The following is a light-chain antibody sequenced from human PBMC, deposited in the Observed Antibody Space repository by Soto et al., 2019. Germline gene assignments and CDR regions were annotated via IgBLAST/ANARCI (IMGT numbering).Light chain of an antibody. Sequence: QSVLTHPASVSGSPGQSVTISCTGTSRDVGGYNYVSWYQQHPGKAPKLMIYEVSNRPSGVSNRFSGSKSGNTASLTISGLQAEDEADYYCSSSTSSSTHVFGTGPKVAVL. V-gene: IGLV2-14*01. CDR3: SSSTSSSTHV. CDR1: SRDVGGYNY. CDR2: EVS. J-gene: IGLJ1*01.